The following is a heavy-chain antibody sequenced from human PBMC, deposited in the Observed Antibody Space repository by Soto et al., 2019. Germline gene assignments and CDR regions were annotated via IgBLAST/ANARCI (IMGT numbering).Heavy chain of an antibody. Sequence: GGSLRLSCAASGFTFSSYWMSWVRQAPGKGLEWVANIKQDGSEKYYVDSVKGRFTISRDNAKNSLYLQMNSLRAEDTAVYYCARDRITMVRGVIGYCGQGTLVTVSS. CDR2: IKQDGSEK. CDR1: GFTFSSYW. J-gene: IGHJ4*02. V-gene: IGHV3-7*03. CDR3: ARDRITMVRGVIGY. D-gene: IGHD3-10*01.